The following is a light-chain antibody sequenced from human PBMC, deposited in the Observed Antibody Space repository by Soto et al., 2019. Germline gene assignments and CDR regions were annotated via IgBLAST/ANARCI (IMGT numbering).Light chain of an antibody. J-gene: IGKJ4*01. CDR2: DAS. V-gene: IGKV3-15*01. CDR3: QHYTNWPLT. CDR1: HSVDSR. Sequence: EIVLTQAPATLSMSPEDKETNSCRASHSVDSRLAWYQQKPGQSPRLLIYDASTRATGLPARFSGSGSGTEFTLTFSSLQSEDFAVYYCQHYTNWPLTFGGGTKV.